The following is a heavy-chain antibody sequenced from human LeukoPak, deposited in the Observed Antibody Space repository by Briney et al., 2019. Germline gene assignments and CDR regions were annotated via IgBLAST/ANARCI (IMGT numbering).Heavy chain of an antibody. CDR3: ARTYCSGGSCYPNWFDP. CDR2: ISPNSGGT. V-gene: IGHV1-2*06. Sequence: ASVKVSCKASGYTFTGYYMHWVRQAPGQGLEWMGRISPNSGGTNYAQKFQGRVTMTRDTSISTAYMELSRLRSDDTAVYYCARTYCSGGSCYPNWFDPWGQGTLVTVSS. CDR1: GYTFTGYY. J-gene: IGHJ5*02. D-gene: IGHD2-15*01.